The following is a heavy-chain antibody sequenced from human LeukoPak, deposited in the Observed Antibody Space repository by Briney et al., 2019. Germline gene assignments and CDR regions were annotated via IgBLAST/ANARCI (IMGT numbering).Heavy chain of an antibody. Sequence: SETLSLTCTVSGGSISSYYWSWIRQPPGKGLEWIGYIYYSGSTNYNPSLKSRVTISVDTSKNQVSLQLSSVTAADTAVYYCARLVVPAAPYFDYWGQGTLVTVSP. CDR1: GGSISSYY. J-gene: IGHJ4*02. CDR3: ARLVVPAAPYFDY. CDR2: IYYSGST. D-gene: IGHD2-2*01. V-gene: IGHV4-59*08.